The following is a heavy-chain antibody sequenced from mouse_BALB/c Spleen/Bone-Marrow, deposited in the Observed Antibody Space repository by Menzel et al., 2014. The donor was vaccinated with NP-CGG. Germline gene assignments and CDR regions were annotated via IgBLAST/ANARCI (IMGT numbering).Heavy chain of an antibody. D-gene: IGHD1-2*01. Sequence: EVKLVESGGGLMQPGGSLKLSCAASGFDFSRYWMSWVRQAPGKGLEWIGEINPDSSTINYTPSLKDKFIISRDNAKNTLYLQRSKVRSEDTALYYCARMHYYDYVASWGQGTLVTVSA. CDR3: ARMHYYDYVAS. V-gene: IGHV4-1*02. CDR2: INPDSSTI. CDR1: GFDFSRYW. J-gene: IGHJ3*01.